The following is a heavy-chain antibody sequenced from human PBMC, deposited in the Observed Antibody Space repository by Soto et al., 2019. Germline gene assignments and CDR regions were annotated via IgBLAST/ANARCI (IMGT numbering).Heavy chain of an antibody. CDR1: GFTFSTYA. Sequence: PGGSLRLSCAASGFTFSTYAMSWVRQAPGKGLEWVSVIGEGGFSTQYAASVKGRFTISRDNSKNMLYLQMNSLRSDDTAVYYCARDSITRVSSDGPGMDVWGQGTTVTVSS. CDR2: IGEGGFST. CDR3: ARDSITRVSSDGPGMDV. D-gene: IGHD3-16*01. V-gene: IGHV3-23*01. J-gene: IGHJ6*02.